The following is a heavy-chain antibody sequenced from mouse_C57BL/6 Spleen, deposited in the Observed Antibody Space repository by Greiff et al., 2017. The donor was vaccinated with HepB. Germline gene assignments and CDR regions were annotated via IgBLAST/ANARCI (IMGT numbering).Heavy chain of an antibody. V-gene: IGHV2-2*01. CDR3: ARRMGGNYGAWFAY. D-gene: IGHD2-1*01. Sequence: VQVVESGPGLVQPSQSLSITCTVSGFSLTSYGVHWVRQSPGKGLEWLGVIWSGGSTDYNAAFISRLSISKDNSKSQVFFKMNSLQADDTAIYYCARRMGGNYGAWFAYWGQGTLVTVSA. J-gene: IGHJ3*01. CDR2: IWSGGST. CDR1: GFSLTSYG.